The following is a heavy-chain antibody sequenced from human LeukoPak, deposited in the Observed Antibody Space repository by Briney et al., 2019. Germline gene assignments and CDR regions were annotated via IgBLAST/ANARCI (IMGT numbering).Heavy chain of an antibody. CDR1: GFTFSSYE. Sequence: GGSLRLSCAASGFTFSSYEMNWVRQAPGKGLQWVSSITSSSSYIYYADSVKGRFTISRDNAKNSLYLQMNSLRAEDTAVYYCARHVVAVGFDYWGQGTLVTVSS. CDR3: ARHVVAVGFDY. J-gene: IGHJ4*02. V-gene: IGHV3-21*01. CDR2: ITSSSSYI. D-gene: IGHD3-22*01.